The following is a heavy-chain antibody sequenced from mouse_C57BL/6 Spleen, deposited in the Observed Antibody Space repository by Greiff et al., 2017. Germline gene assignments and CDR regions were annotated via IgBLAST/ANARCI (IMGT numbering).Heavy chain of an antibody. V-gene: IGHV1-61*01. CDR2: IYPSDSET. D-gene: IGHD2-4*01. CDR1: GYTFTSYW. CDR3: ARRFYDYDVRAMDY. J-gene: IGHJ4*01. Sequence: QVHVKQPGAELVRPGSSVKLSCKASGYTFTSYWMDWVKQRPGQGLEWIGNIYPSDSETHYNQKFKDKATLTVDKSSSTAYMQLSSLTSEDSAVYYCARRFYDYDVRAMDYWGQGTSVTVSS.